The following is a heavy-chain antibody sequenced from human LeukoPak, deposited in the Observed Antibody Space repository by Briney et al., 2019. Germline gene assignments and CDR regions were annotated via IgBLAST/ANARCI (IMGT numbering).Heavy chain of an antibody. CDR1: GGSISSYY. V-gene: IGHV4-59*01. Sequence: SETLSLTCTVSGGSISSYYWSWIRQPPGKGLEWIGYIYYSGSTNYNPSLKSRVTISVDTSKNQFSLKLSSVTAADTAVYYCAREGHYYDSSGPFDYWGQGTLVTVSS. D-gene: IGHD3-22*01. J-gene: IGHJ4*02. CDR3: AREGHYYDSSGPFDY. CDR2: IYYSGST.